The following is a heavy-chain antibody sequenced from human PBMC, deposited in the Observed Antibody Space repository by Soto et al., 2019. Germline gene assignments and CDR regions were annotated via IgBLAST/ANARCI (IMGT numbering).Heavy chain of an antibody. Sequence: ASVKVSCKASGYTFTSYTMHWVRQAPGQRLEWMGWINSGNGNTKYLQNFQGRVTITRDTSASTAYMELSSLRSEDTAVYYCAADDYDSSGYYWPGGFDPWGQGTLVTVSS. V-gene: IGHV1-3*01. CDR2: INSGNGNT. CDR3: AADDYDSSGYYWPGGFDP. CDR1: GYTFTSYT. J-gene: IGHJ5*02. D-gene: IGHD3-22*01.